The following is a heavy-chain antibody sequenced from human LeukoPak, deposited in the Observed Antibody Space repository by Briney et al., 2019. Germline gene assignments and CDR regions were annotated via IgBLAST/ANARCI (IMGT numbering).Heavy chain of an antibody. D-gene: IGHD3-22*01. CDR3: AIMHGYYDGSGYWVQ. J-gene: IGHJ1*01. V-gene: IGHV3-23*01. Sequence: GRSLRPSCAASGFTVGSYGMSWVRHAPRKGLEWVSFITPNADRASYADSVKGRFTISRDNPRNTLYMQMNSQRYEDTAVYYCAIMHGYYDGSGYWVQWGQGTLVTVSS. CDR1: GFTVGSYG. CDR2: ITPNADRA.